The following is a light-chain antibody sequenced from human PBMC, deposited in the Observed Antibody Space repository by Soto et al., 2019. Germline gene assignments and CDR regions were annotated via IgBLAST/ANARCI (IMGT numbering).Light chain of an antibody. CDR2: STY. V-gene: IGLV1-44*01. Sequence: QSVLTQPPSASGTPGQRVTISCSGSSSNIGSNTVNWYQQLPGTAPKLLIYSTYQRPSGVPDRFSGSKSGTSTSLAISGLQSEDEADYYCATWDDSLNGYVFGPGTKLTVL. CDR3: ATWDDSLNGYV. CDR1: SSNIGSNT. J-gene: IGLJ1*01.